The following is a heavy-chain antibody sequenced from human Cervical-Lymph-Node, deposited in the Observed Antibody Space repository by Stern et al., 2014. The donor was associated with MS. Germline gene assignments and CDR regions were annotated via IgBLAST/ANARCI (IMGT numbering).Heavy chain of an antibody. Sequence: DQLVESGGGVVQPGRSLRLSCAASGFTFSSYGMHWVRQAPGKGLEWVAVIWYDGSNKYYADSVKGRLTISRDNSKNTLYLQMNSLRAEDTAVYYCARDILKTPYGMDVWGQGTTVTVSS. CDR2: IWYDGSNK. CDR3: ARDILKTPYGMDV. V-gene: IGHV3-33*01. J-gene: IGHJ6*02. CDR1: GFTFSSYG.